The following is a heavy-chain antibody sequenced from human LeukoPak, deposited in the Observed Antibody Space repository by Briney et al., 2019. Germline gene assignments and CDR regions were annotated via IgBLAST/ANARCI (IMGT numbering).Heavy chain of an antibody. CDR1: GGTFSSYA. V-gene: IGHV1-69*04. CDR2: IIPILGIA. Sequence: GASVKVSCKASGGTFSSYAISWVRQAPGQGLEWMGRIIPILGIANYAQKFQGRVTITADKSTSTAYMELSSLRSEDTAVYYCARAPTEGYRARQSWFDPWGQGTLVTVSS. J-gene: IGHJ5*02. D-gene: IGHD3-16*02. CDR3: ARAPTEGYRARQSWFDP.